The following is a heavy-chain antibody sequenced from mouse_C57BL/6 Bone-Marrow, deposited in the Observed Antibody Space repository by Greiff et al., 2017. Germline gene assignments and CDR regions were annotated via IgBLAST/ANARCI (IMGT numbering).Heavy chain of an antibody. J-gene: IGHJ2*01. D-gene: IGHD2-3*01. CDR2: IVPEIGDT. Sequence: VQLQQSGAELVRPGASVKLSCTASGFNIKDDYIQWVKQRPEQGLEWIGWIVPEIGDTDYASTFQGQATITSDTSANTAYLQFSILTSEDTAVYYCSSFDGNYFDFWGQGTPLTVAS. CDR3: SSFDGNYFDF. V-gene: IGHV14-4*01. CDR1: GFNIKDDY.